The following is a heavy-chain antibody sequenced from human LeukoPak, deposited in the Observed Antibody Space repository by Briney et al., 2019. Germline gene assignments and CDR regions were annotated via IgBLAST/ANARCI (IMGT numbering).Heavy chain of an antibody. Sequence: GGSLRLSCAASGFTFSDYGMHWVRQAPGKGLEWVAFIRNDGSNEYYPDSVKGRFTISRDNSRNMLYLQMNSLRPEDTAVYYCAKGGSASHNWFDPGGQGTLVTVSS. CDR1: GFTFSDYG. CDR3: AKGGSASHNWFDP. J-gene: IGHJ5*02. V-gene: IGHV3-30*02. D-gene: IGHD2-15*01. CDR2: IRNDGSNE.